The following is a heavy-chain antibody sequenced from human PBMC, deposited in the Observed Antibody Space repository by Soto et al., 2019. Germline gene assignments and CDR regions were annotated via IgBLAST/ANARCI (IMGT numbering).Heavy chain of an antibody. J-gene: IGHJ6*02. D-gene: IGHD2-2*01. Sequence: QVQLVQSGAEVKRPGSSVKVSCKASGGTFSSYAISWVRQAPGHGLEWMGGIIPIFGTPNYAQKFQGRVTITADESTSTAYMELSSLRSEDTAVYYCARHVTAAGYYYGMDVWGQGTTVTVSS. V-gene: IGHV1-69*12. CDR2: IIPIFGTP. CDR3: ARHVTAAGYYYGMDV. CDR1: GGTFSSYA.